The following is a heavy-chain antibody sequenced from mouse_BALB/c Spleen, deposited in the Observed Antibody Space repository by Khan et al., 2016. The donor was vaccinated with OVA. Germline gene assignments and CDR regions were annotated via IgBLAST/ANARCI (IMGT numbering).Heavy chain of an antibody. CDR3: WILL. Sequence: EVQLEESGGGLVQPGGSMKLSCVASGFPFSNYWMNWVRQSPGTGLEWVAEIRLKSDDSVTHYAESVEGRFTISRDDSKSSVYLQMNNLRAEDTCIYYCWILLWGQGTTLTVSA. CDR1: GFPFSNYW. J-gene: IGHJ2*01. CDR2: IRLKSDDSVT. V-gene: IGHV6-6*02.